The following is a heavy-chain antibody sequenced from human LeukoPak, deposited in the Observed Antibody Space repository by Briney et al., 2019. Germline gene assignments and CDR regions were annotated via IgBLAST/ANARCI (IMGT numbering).Heavy chain of an antibody. CDR3: ARSRELLGGFDY. D-gene: IGHD1-26*01. V-gene: IGHV3-9*01. CDR1: GFSFDDYA. CDR2: IDWNSGAI. J-gene: IGHJ4*02. Sequence: GRSLRLSCVASGFSFDDYAMHWVRQAPGKGLEWVSGIDWNSGAIGYADSVKGRFTISRDNAKNSLYLQMNSLRAEDTALYYCARSRELLGGFDYWGQGTLVTVSS.